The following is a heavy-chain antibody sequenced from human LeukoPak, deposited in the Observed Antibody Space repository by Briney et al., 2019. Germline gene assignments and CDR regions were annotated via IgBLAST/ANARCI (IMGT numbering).Heavy chain of an antibody. D-gene: IGHD3-3*01. CDR2: ISYNGSNK. CDR1: GFTFSSYA. V-gene: IGHV3-30*01. CDR3: AREGPGHREMGLRFLEWPPVPFDY. J-gene: IGHJ4*02. Sequence: PGRSLRLSCAASGFTFSSYAMHWVRQAPGKGLEWVPVISYNGSNKYYADSVKGRFTISRDNSKNTLYLQMNSLRAEDTAVYYCAREGPGHREMGLRFLEWPPVPFDYWGQGTLVTVSS.